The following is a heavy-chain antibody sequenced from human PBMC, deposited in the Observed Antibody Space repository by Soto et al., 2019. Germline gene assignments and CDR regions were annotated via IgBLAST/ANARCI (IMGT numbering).Heavy chain of an antibody. D-gene: IGHD3-10*01. CDR1: GFTFSSYT. CDR2: ITSIGSYI. V-gene: IGHV3-21*01. Sequence: EVQLVESGGGLVKPGGSLTLSCAASGFTFSSYTMNWVRQAPGKWLEWVSSITSIGSYIYDVDSVKGRFTISRDNAQKSLYREMNSMRVEDTAIDYCARVGTTLMRGRIRGNHYGMDIWGQGTTIIVYS. CDR3: ARVGTTLMRGRIRGNHYGMDI. J-gene: IGHJ6*02.